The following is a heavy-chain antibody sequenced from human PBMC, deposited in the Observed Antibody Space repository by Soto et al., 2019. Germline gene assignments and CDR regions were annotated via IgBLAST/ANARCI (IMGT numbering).Heavy chain of an antibody. CDR2: VYDSGNT. D-gene: IGHD2-21*01. J-gene: IGHJ4*02. Sequence: QVQLQESGPEVVKPSGTLSLSCAVSGGSFSTTHRWTWVRQAPGKVLEWIGEVYDSGNTNYSPSLKSRVTISQDKSKTEFYLKLTSETAADTAVYYCARVYVFVGLAFSFDYWGQGALVTVSA. V-gene: IGHV4-4*02. CDR3: ARVYVFVGLAFSFDY. CDR1: GGSFSTTHR.